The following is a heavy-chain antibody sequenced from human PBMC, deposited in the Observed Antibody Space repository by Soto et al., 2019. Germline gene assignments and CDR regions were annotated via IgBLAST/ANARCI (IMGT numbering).Heavy chain of an antibody. CDR3: AKDGWVMVAATPEDYYYYGMDV. D-gene: IGHD2-15*01. J-gene: IGHJ6*02. CDR1: GYTFTIYY. CDR2: INPSGGST. Sequence: ASVKVSCKASGYTFTIYYMHWVRQAPGQGLEWMGIINPSGGSTSYAQKFQGRVTMTRDTSTSTVYMELSSLRSEDTAVYYCAKDGWVMVAATPEDYYYYGMDVWGQGTTVTVSS. V-gene: IGHV1-46*01.